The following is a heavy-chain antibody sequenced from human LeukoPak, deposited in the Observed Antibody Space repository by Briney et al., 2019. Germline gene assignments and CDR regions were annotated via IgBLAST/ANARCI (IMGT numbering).Heavy chain of an antibody. CDR3: ARVQRGYSGYDYYFDY. V-gene: IGHV4-34*01. CDR2: INHSGST. J-gene: IGHJ4*02. CDR1: GGSFSGYY. D-gene: IGHD5-12*01. Sequence: PSETLSLTCAVYGGSFSGYYWSWIRRPPGKGLEWIGEINHSGSTNYNPSLKSRVTISVDTSKNQFSLKLSSVTAADTAVYYCARVQRGYSGYDYYFDYWGQGTLVTVSS.